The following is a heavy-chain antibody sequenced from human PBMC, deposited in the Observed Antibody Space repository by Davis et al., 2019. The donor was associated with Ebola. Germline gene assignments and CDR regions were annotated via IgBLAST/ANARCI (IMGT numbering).Heavy chain of an antibody. CDR3: ARGISGGTVTLGD. V-gene: IGHV3-66*02. CDR1: GFTVSSNY. D-gene: IGHD3-16*01. CDR2: IYSSGRT. J-gene: IGHJ1*01. Sequence: GESLKISCAASGFTVSSNYMGWVRQAPGKGLEWVAVIYSSGRTFYADSVKGRFTISRDNSNNTLYLQMDTLRSEDTAVYHCARGISGGTVTLGDWGQGTLVTVSS.